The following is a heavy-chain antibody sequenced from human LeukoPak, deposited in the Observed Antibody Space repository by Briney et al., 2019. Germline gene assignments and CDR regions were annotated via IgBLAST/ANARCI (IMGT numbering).Heavy chain of an antibody. J-gene: IGHJ3*02. Sequence: GGSLRLSCAASGFTFSSYAMHWVRQAPGKGLEGVAVISYDGSNKYYADSVKGRFTISRDNSKNTLYLQMNRLRAEDTAVYYCARRLLGTTAFDIWGQGTMVTVSS. D-gene: IGHD2-15*01. CDR1: GFTFSSYA. V-gene: IGHV3-30-3*01. CDR3: ARRLLGTTAFDI. CDR2: ISYDGSNK.